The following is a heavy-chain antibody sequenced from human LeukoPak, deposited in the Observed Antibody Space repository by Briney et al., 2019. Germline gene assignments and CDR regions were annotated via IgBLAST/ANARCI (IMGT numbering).Heavy chain of an antibody. CDR2: IYYSGST. CDR3: ARHGVDSSGRGVFDY. D-gene: IGHD3-22*01. Sequence: SETLSLTCTVSGGSISSYYWSWIRQPAGRGLEWIGYIYYSGSTNYNPSLKSRVTISVDTSKNQCSLKLSSVTAADTAVYYCARHGVDSSGRGVFDYWGQGTLVTVSS. J-gene: IGHJ4*02. V-gene: IGHV4-59*08. CDR1: GGSISSYY.